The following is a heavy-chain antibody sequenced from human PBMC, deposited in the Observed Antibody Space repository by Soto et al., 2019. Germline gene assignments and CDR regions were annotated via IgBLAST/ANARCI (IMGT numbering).Heavy chain of an antibody. CDR1: GGSISSGGYY. Sequence: KPSETLSLTCTVSGGSISSGGYYWSWIRQHPGKGLEWIGYIYYSGSTYYNPSLKSRVTISVDTSKNQFSLKLSSVTAADTAVYYCAREGGVDTAMAEIRRPMDVWGQGTTVTVSS. V-gene: IGHV4-31*03. CDR2: IYYSGST. CDR3: AREGGVDTAMAEIRRPMDV. D-gene: IGHD5-18*01. J-gene: IGHJ6*02.